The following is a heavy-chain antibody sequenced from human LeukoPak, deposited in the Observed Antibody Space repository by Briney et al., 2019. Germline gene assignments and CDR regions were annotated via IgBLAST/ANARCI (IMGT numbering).Heavy chain of an antibody. D-gene: IGHD3-22*01. CDR1: GFTFSSYW. Sequence: PGGPLRLSCAASGFTFSSYWMHWVRHAPGKGLVWASRINSDGSSISYADSVKGRFTISRDNFKNPLYLQINSLRAEDSAVYYCAKDAYCDISGYVYYWGQGTLVTVSS. CDR2: INSDGSSI. CDR3: AKDAYCDISGYVYY. J-gene: IGHJ4*02. V-gene: IGHV3-74*01.